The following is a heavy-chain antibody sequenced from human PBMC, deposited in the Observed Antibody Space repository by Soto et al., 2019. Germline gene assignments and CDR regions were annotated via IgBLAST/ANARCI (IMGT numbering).Heavy chain of an antibody. J-gene: IGHJ6*02. V-gene: IGHV4-59*01. D-gene: IGHD5-12*01. CDR3: AREKWLRNYYYGMDV. CDR1: CGSISSYY. Sequence: SSETLSLTCTVSCGSISSYYWIWIRQPPGKGLEWIGYIYYSGSTNYNPSLKSRVTISVDTSKNQFSLKLSSVTAADTAVYYCAREKWLRNYYYGMDVWGQGTTVTVSS. CDR2: IYYSGST.